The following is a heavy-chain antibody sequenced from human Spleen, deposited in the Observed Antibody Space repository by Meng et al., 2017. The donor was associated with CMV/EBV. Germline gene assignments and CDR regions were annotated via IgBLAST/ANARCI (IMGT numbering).Heavy chain of an antibody. CDR1: GYTFTSYD. V-gene: IGHV1-8*03. CDR3: ARGRHDTDAFDI. J-gene: IGHJ3*02. CDR2: MNTNSGNT. Sequence: ASVKVSCKASGYTFTSYDINWVRQASGQGPEWVGWMNTNSGNTGYAQKFQGRVTITRNTSISTAYMELSSLRSEDTAVYYCARGRHDTDAFDIWGQGTMVTVSS.